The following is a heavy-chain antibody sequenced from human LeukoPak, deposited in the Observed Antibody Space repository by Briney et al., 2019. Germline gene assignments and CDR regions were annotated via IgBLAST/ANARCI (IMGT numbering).Heavy chain of an antibody. D-gene: IGHD3-3*01. J-gene: IGHJ4*02. Sequence: GGSLRLSCAASGFTFSSYSMTWVRQAPGKGLEWVSSISSSSSYIYYADSVKGRFTISRDNAKNSLHLQMNSLRAEDTAVYYCARVSTYYDFWSGYSHFDYWGQGTLVTVSS. CDR1: GFTFSSYS. CDR2: ISSSSSYI. V-gene: IGHV3-21*01. CDR3: ARVSTYYDFWSGYSHFDY.